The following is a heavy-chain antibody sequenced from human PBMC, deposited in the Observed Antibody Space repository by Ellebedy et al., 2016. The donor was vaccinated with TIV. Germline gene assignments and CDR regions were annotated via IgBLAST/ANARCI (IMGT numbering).Heavy chain of an antibody. V-gene: IGHV1-2*04. CDR3: ARRRGFGTDAFDI. CDR1: GYTFTGYY. D-gene: IGHD1-14*01. J-gene: IGHJ3*02. Sequence: ASVKVSCXASGYTFTGYYIHWVRQAPRQGLEWMGWINPNSGGTNYAQKFQGWVTMTRDTSISTAYMELSRLRSDDTAVYYCARRRGFGTDAFDIWGQGTMVTVSS. CDR2: INPNSGGT.